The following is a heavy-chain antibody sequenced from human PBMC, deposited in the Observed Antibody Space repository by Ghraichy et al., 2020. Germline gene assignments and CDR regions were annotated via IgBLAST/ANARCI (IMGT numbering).Heavy chain of an antibody. V-gene: IGHV1-18*01. CDR2: ISAYNGNT. CDR1: GYTFTSYG. CDR3: ARDRKRGYSYGPREFVY. D-gene: IGHD5-18*01. J-gene: IGHJ4*02. Sequence: ASVKVSCKASGYTFTSYGISWVRQAPGQGLEWMGWISAYNGNTNYAQKLQGRVTMTTDTSTSTAYMELRSLRSDDTAVYYCARDRKRGYSYGPREFVYWGQGTLVTVSS.